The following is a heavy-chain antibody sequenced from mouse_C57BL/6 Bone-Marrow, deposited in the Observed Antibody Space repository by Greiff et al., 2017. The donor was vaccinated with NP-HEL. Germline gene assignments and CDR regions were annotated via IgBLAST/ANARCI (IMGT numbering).Heavy chain of an antibody. CDR2: IRNKANNHAT. V-gene: IGHV6-6*01. Sequence: EVKLQESGGGLVQPGGSMKLSCAASGFTFSDAWMDWVRQSPEKGLEWVAEIRNKANNHATYYAESVKGRFTISRDDSKSSVYLQMNGLRAEDTGIYYCTRHIYAMDYWGQGTSVTVSS. CDR1: GFTFSDAW. J-gene: IGHJ4*01. CDR3: TRHIYAMDY.